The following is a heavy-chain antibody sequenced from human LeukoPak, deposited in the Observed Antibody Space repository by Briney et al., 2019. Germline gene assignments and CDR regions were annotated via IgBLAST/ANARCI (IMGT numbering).Heavy chain of an antibody. CDR3: VRAGRNGSPDY. CDR1: GYTFTSYD. D-gene: IGHD5-24*01. V-gene: IGHV1-8*01. J-gene: IGHJ4*02. Sequence: ASVKVSCKASGYTFTSYDINWVRQATGQGLEWMGWMNPNSGNTGYAQKFQGRVTMTSYTSITTAYMDLSSLRSEDTAVYFCVRAGRNGSPDYWGQGTLVTVSS. CDR2: MNPNSGNT.